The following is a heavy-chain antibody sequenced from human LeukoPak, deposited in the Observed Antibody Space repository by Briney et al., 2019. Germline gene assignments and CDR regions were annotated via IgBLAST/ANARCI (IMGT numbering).Heavy chain of an antibody. Sequence: ASVKVSCKASGYTFTGYYMHWVRQAPGQGPEWMGVISPSGGSTTYAQKFQGRVTLTRDMSTSTAYMELSSLRSEDMAVYYCARSLQIDCSGGSCYYNDAFDIWGQGTMVTVSS. J-gene: IGHJ3*02. CDR3: ARSLQIDCSGGSCYYNDAFDI. D-gene: IGHD2-15*01. CDR2: ISPSGGST. CDR1: GYTFTGYY. V-gene: IGHV1-46*01.